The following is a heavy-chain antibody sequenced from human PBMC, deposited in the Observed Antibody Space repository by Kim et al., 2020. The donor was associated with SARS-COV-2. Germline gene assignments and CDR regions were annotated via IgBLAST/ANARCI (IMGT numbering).Heavy chain of an antibody. J-gene: IGHJ6*02. CDR3: AKALLRGVNYYYYGMDV. CDR2: ISYDGSNE. Sequence: GGSLRLSRAASGFTFSTYGMYWVRQAPGKGLEWVALISYDGSNEYYADSVKGRFTISRDNSKNTLYLQMNSLRAEDTALFYCAKALLRGVNYYYYGMDVWGQGTTVTVSS. CDR1: GFTFSTYG. D-gene: IGHD3-10*01. V-gene: IGHV3-30*18.